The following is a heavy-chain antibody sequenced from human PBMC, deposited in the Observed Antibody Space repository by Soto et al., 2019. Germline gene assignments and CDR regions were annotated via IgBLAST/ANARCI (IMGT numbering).Heavy chain of an antibody. CDR1: GGTFSSYA. V-gene: IGHV1-69*01. Sequence: QVQLVQSGAEVKKPGSSVKVSCKASGGTFSSYAISWVRQAPGQGLEWRGGIIPIFGTANYAQKFQGRVTITADESTSTAYMELSSLRSEDTAVYYCARARSLLGLTYWYFDLWGRGPLVTVSS. CDR2: IIPIFGTA. J-gene: IGHJ2*01. D-gene: IGHD2-21*01. CDR3: ARARSLLGLTYWYFDL.